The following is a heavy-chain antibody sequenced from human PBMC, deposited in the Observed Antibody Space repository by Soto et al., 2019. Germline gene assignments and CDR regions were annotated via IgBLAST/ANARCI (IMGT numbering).Heavy chain of an antibody. CDR3: AGLDSYYYDSSDCCFAY. CDR2: ISGSGGST. D-gene: IGHD3-22*01. CDR1: GFTFSSYA. J-gene: IGHJ4*02. Sequence: EVQLLESGGGLVQPGGSLRLSCAASGFTFSSYAMSWVRQAPGKGLEWVSAISGSGGSTYYADSVKGRFTISRDNSKNTLYLQMNSRRAEDTAVYYCAGLDSYYYDSSDCCFAYWGQGPLVTLSP. V-gene: IGHV3-23*01.